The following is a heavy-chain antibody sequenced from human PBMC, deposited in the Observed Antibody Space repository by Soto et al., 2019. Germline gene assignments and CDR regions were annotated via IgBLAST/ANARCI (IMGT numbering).Heavy chain of an antibody. J-gene: IGHJ5*02. D-gene: IGHD2-21*02. CDR1: GGSISSYY. CDR3: ARAMTAIQKWFDP. CDR2: IYYSGST. V-gene: IGHV4-59*01. Sequence: SETLSLTCTVSGGSISSYYWSWIRQPPGKGLEWIGYIYYSGSTNYNPSLKSRVTISVDTSKNQFSLKLSSVTAADTAVYYCARAMTAIQKWFDPWGQGTLVTVSS.